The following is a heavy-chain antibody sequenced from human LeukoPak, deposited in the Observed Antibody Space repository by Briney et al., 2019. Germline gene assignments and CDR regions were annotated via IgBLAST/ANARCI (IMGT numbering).Heavy chain of an antibody. D-gene: IGHD3-3*01. CDR3: ARAGGTTKIFGVVEEDFDY. CDR2: IIPIFGTA. CDR1: GGTFSSYA. V-gene: IGHV1-69*13. J-gene: IGHJ4*02. Sequence: ASVKVSCKASGGTFSSYAISWVRQAPGQGLEWMGGIIPIFGTANYAQKFQGRVTITADESTSTAYMELSSLRSEDTAVYYCARAGGTTKIFGVVEEDFDYWGQGTLVTVSS.